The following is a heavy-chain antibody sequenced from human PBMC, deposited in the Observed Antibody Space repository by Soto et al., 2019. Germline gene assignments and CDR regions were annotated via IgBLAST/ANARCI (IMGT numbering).Heavy chain of an antibody. J-gene: IGHJ6*02. CDR2: IYYSGST. Sequence: QVQLQESGPGLVKPSQTLSLTCTVSGGSISSGGYYWSWIRQHPGKGLEWIGYIYYSGSTYYNPSLKRRVTISVDTSKNQFSLKLSSVTAADTAVYYCARDTPTTMTTDYYYGMDVWGQGTTVTVSS. V-gene: IGHV4-31*03. CDR1: GGSISSGGYY. CDR3: ARDTPTTMTTDYYYGMDV. D-gene: IGHD4-17*01.